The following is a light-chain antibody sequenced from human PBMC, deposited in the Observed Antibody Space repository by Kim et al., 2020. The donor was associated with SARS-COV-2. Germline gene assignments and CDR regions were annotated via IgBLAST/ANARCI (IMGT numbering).Light chain of an antibody. CDR1: LGIGGW. CDR3: QHHSTYPIT. V-gene: IGKV1-5*01. J-gene: IGKJ5*01. Sequence: ASVGDRVTISCRPSLGIGGWLAWYQQKPGKAPKLLIYDASSVESGVPSRFSGSGSGTEFTLTISSLQPDDSATYYCQHHSTYPITFGQGTRLEIK. CDR2: DAS.